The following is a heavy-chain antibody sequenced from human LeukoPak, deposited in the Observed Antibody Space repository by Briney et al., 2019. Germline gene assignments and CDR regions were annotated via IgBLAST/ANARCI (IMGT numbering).Heavy chain of an antibody. CDR3: ATDWGMDV. V-gene: IGHV3-30-3*01. Sequence: GGSLRLSCAASGFTFDRYAMHWVRQAPGKGLEWLGFVSHDAITEDYADSVKGRFTISRDNSKNTLYLQMNSLRAEDTAVYYCATDWGMDVWGQGTTVTVSS. CDR2: VSHDAITE. J-gene: IGHJ6*02. CDR1: GFTFDRYA. D-gene: IGHD2-21*01.